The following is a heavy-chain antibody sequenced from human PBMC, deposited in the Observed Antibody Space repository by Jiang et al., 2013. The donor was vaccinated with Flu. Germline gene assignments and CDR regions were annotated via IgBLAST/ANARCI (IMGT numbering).Heavy chain of an antibody. V-gene: IGHV4-59*01. CDR2: IYYSGST. CDR3: ARFGSSSGHY. J-gene: IGHJ4*02. Sequence: SLTCTVSGGSISSYYWSWIRQPPGKGLEWIGYIYYSGSTNYNPSLKSRVTISVDTSKNQFSLKLSSVTAADTAVYYCARFGSSSGHYWGQGTLVTVSS. D-gene: IGHD6-6*01. CDR1: GGSISSYY.